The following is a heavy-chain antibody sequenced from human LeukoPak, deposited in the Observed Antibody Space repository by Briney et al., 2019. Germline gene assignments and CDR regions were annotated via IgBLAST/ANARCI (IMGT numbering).Heavy chain of an antibody. J-gene: IGHJ4*02. CDR2: IYYSGST. Sequence: SETLSLTCTVSGGSISSYYWSWIRQPPGKGLEWIGYIYYSGSTNYNPSLKSRVTISVDTSKNQFSLKLSSVTAADTAVYYCARGFHYDFWSGYYPTPYYFDYWGQGTLVTVSS. V-gene: IGHV4-59*12. CDR3: ARGFHYDFWSGYYPTPYYFDY. CDR1: GGSISSYY. D-gene: IGHD3-3*01.